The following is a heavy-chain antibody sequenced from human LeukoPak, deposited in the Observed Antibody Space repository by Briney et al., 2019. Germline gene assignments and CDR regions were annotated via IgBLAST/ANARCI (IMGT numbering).Heavy chain of an antibody. CDR2: IYYSGST. D-gene: IGHD3-22*01. J-gene: IGHJ4*02. CDR3: AVWSSGSIDY. Sequence: PSETLSLTCTVSGGSISSSSYYWGWIRQPPGKGLEWIGSIYYSGSTYYNPSLKSRVTISVDTSKNQFSLKLSSVTAADTAVYYCAVWSSGSIDYWGQGTLVTVSS. V-gene: IGHV4-39*01. CDR1: GGSISSSSYY.